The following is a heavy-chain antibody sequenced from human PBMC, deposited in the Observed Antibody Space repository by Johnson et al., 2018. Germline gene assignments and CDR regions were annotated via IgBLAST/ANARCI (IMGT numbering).Heavy chain of an antibody. Sequence: EVQLVESGGGLVQPGRSLRLSCTASGFTFGDYAMSWFRQAPGKGLEWVGFIRSKAYGGTTEYAASVKGRFTISRDDSKSIAYLQMNSLKTEDTAVYYCTGSYYDFWSGYYNAFDIWGQGTMVTVSS. CDR3: TGSYYDFWSGYYNAFDI. CDR2: IRSKAYGGTT. D-gene: IGHD3-3*01. J-gene: IGHJ3*02. CDR1: GFTFGDYA. V-gene: IGHV3-49*03.